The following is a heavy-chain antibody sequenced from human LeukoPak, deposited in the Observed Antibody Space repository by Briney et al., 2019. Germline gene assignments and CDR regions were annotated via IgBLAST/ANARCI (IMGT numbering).Heavy chain of an antibody. J-gene: IGHJ4*02. V-gene: IGHV1-2*02. CDR2: INPNSSGT. CDR1: GYTFTGYY. CDR3: AREYGNRIPFDY. Sequence: ASVKVSCKASGYTFTGYYMHWVRQAPGQGLEWMGWINPNSSGTNYAQKFQGRVTMTRDTSISTAYMELSRLRSDDTAVYYCAREYGNRIPFDYWGQGTLVTVSS. D-gene: IGHD1-14*01.